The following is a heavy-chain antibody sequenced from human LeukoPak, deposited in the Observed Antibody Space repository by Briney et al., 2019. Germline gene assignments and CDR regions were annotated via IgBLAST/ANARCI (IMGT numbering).Heavy chain of an antibody. J-gene: IGHJ4*02. CDR3: ARDMWLDSGFDY. CDR1: GGSFSGYY. Sequence: SETLSLTCAVYGGSFSGYYWSWIRQPPGKGLEWIGEINHSGSTNYNPSLKSRVTISVDTSKNQFSLKLSSVTAADTAVYYCARDMWLDSGFDYWGQGTLVTVSS. V-gene: IGHV4-34*01. D-gene: IGHD6-19*01. CDR2: INHSGST.